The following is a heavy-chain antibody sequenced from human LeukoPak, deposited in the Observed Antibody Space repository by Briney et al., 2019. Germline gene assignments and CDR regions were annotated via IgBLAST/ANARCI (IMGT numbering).Heavy chain of an antibody. J-gene: IGHJ2*01. CDR2: IYYSGST. V-gene: IGHV4-31*03. D-gene: IGHD6-13*01. CDR3: ARLTPSDSSSWYWYFGL. Sequence: SQTLSLTCTVSGGSISSGGYYWSWIRQHPGKGLEWIGYIYYSGSTYYNPSLKSRVTISVDTSKNQFSLKLSSVTAADTAVYYCARLTPSDSSSWYWYFGLWGRGTLVTVSS. CDR1: GGSISSGGYY.